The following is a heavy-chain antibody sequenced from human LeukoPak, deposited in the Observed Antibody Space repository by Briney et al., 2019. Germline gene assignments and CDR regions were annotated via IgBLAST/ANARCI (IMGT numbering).Heavy chain of an antibody. CDR3: ARAGAYYYDGSGYYLGAFDI. CDR1: GFTVSSNY. Sequence: PGGSLRLSCAASGFTVSSNYMSWVRQAPGKGLEWVSVIYSGGSTYYADSVKGRFTISRDNSKNTLYLQMNSLRAEDTAVYYCARAGAYYYDGSGYYLGAFDIWGQGTMVTVSS. CDR2: IYSGGST. V-gene: IGHV3-66*02. D-gene: IGHD3-22*01. J-gene: IGHJ3*02.